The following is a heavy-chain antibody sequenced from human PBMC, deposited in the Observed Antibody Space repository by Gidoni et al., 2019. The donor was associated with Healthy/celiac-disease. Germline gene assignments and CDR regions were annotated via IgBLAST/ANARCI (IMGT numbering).Heavy chain of an antibody. J-gene: IGHJ4*02. CDR3: AKAKGIAVAGSDVDY. CDR1: GCTFEAYA. V-gene: IGHV3-9*01. CDR2: ISWNSGSI. D-gene: IGHD6-19*01. Sequence: EVKLVESGGGLVQPGRSPGLPCAASGCTFEAYAMHWVRQAPGKGLEWVSGISWNSGSIGYADSVKGRFTISRDNAKNSLYLQMNSLRAEDTALYYCAKAKGIAVAGSDVDYWGQGTLVTVSS.